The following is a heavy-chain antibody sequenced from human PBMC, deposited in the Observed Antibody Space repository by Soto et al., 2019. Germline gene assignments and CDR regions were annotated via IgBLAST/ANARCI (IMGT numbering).Heavy chain of an antibody. V-gene: IGHV4-30-4*01. J-gene: IGHJ6*02. CDR3: ARAGSSLLWFGELGSHGMDV. CDR1: GGSISSGDYY. Sequence: SETLSLTSTVSGGSISSGDYYWSWIRQPPGKGLAWIGYIYYSGSTYYNPSLKSRVTISVDTSKNQFSLKLSSVTAADTAVYYCARAGSSLLWFGELGSHGMDVWGQGTTVT. D-gene: IGHD3-10*01. CDR2: IYYSGST.